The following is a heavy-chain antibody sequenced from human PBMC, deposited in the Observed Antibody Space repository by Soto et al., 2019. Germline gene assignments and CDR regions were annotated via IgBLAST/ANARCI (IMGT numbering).Heavy chain of an antibody. CDR1: GGSISSGGYY. J-gene: IGHJ4*02. D-gene: IGHD4-17*01. CDR2: IYYSGST. Sequence: QVQLQESGPGLVKPSQTLSLTCTVSGGSISSGGYYWSWIRQHPGKGLEWIGYIYYSGSTYYNPCLMSRVTITVETSKNQSHQKLSSVNTADRGVYYCSRGNSTGTLEDFDYLGQGTLVTVSS. CDR3: SRGNSTGTLEDFDY. V-gene: IGHV4-31*03.